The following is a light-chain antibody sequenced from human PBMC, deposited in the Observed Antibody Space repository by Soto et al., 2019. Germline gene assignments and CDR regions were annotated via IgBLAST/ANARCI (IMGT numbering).Light chain of an antibody. Sequence: QSVLAQPPSVSGAPGQRVTISCTGSSSNIGAGYDVHWYQQFPGTAPKLLIYGSSNRPSGVPDRFSGSKSGSSASLAITGLQSEDEADYYCSSYTSSSTVVFGGGTKLTVL. CDR2: GSS. CDR1: SSNIGAGYD. J-gene: IGLJ2*01. CDR3: SSYTSSSTVV. V-gene: IGLV1-40*01.